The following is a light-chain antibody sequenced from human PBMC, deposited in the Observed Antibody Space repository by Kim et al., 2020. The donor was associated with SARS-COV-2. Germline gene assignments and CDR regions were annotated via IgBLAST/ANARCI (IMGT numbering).Light chain of an antibody. CDR3: QQYNDWPPLT. J-gene: IGKJ4*01. CDR1: QRVRSD. Sequence: SPGERATLSCRARQRVRSDLAWYQQKPGQAPRLLIYGASTRATGVPARFSGSGSGTEFTLTISSLQSEDFAVYFCQQYNDWPPLTFGGGTKVEIK. V-gene: IGKV3-15*01. CDR2: GAS.